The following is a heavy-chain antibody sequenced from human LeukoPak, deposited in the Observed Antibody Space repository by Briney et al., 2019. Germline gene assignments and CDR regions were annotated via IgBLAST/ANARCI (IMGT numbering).Heavy chain of an antibody. CDR3: ARDRGYNKDY. D-gene: IGHD5-24*01. J-gene: IGHJ4*02. CDR2: IKSDGSST. Sequence: HPGGSLRLSCAASGFTFSSYWMHWVRHVPGKGLVWVSRIKSDGSSTSYADSVKGRFTISRDNAKNTLYLQMNSLRAEDTAVYYCARDRGYNKDYWGQGTLVTVSS. CDR1: GFTFSSYW. V-gene: IGHV3-74*01.